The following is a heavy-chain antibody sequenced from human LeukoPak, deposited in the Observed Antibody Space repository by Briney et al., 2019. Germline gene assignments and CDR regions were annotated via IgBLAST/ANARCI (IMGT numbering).Heavy chain of an antibody. J-gene: IGHJ4*02. D-gene: IGHD4-17*01. V-gene: IGHV3-30*02. Sequence: GGSLRLSCAASGFTFSSYGMHWVRQAPGKGLEEVAFIRYDGSNKYYADSVKGRFTISRDNSKNTLYLQMNSLRAEDTAVYYCASFMLGRNYGNLDYWGQGTLVTVSS. CDR3: ASFMLGRNYGNLDY. CDR1: GFTFSSYG. CDR2: IRYDGSNK.